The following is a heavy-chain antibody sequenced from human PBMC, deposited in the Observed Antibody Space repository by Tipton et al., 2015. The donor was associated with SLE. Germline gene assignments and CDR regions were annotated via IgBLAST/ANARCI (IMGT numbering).Heavy chain of an antibody. Sequence: LRLSCAVSGGSISSGGYSWSWIRQPPGKGLEWIGYINHSGSTNYNPSLKSRVTISVDTSKNQFSLKLSSVTAADTAVYYCARGLYDFWSGYYNWFDPWGQGTLVTVSS. J-gene: IGHJ5*02. CDR2: INHSGST. V-gene: IGHV4-30-2*01. D-gene: IGHD3-3*01. CDR3: ARGLYDFWSGYYNWFDP. CDR1: GGSISSGGYS.